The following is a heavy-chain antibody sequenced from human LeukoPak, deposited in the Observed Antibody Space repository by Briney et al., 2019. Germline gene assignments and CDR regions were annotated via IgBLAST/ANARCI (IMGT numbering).Heavy chain of an antibody. D-gene: IGHD3-22*01. Sequence: PGGSLRLSCAASGFTFSSYGMSWVRQAPGKGLEWVSYISSSSSTIYCADSVKGRFTISRDNAKNSLYLQLNTLRAEDTAVYYCARDRHKYNYDSGGYPPYWGQGTLVTVSS. CDR2: ISSSSSTI. CDR3: ARDRHKYNYDSGGYPPY. CDR1: GFTFSSYG. J-gene: IGHJ4*02. V-gene: IGHV3-48*01.